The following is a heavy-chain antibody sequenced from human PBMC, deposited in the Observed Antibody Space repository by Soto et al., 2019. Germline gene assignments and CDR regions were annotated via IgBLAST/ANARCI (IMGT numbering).Heavy chain of an antibody. D-gene: IGHD3-16*02. Sequence: EVQLLESGGGLVQPGGSLRLSCAASGFTFSSYAMSWVRQAPGKGLEWVSAISGSGGSTYYADSVKGRFTIPRDNSKNTLYLQMNSLRAEDTAVYYCATMITFGGVIVRADYWGQGTLVTVSS. CDR2: ISGSGGST. V-gene: IGHV3-23*01. CDR1: GFTFSSYA. CDR3: ATMITFGGVIVRADY. J-gene: IGHJ4*02.